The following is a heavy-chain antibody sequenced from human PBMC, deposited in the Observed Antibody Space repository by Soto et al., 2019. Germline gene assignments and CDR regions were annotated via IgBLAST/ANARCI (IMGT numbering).Heavy chain of an antibody. CDR1: GFIFENFG. Sequence: PGGSLRLSCAASGFIFENFGISWVRQAPGKGLEWISSISGSGFKKYYADSVKGRFTISRDNSKSTVYLELNNLSAEDTAVYHCAKNQGVELVPLATVDWFDPWGQGSVVTSPQ. V-gene: IGHV3-23*01. CDR2: ISGSGFKK. CDR3: AKNQGVELVPLATVDWFDP. D-gene: IGHD1-26*01. J-gene: IGHJ5*02.